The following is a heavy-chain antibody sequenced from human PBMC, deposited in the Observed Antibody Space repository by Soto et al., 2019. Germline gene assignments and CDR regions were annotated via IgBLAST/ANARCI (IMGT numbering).Heavy chain of an antibody. CDR2: ISAYNGNT. D-gene: IGHD2-2*02. CDR3: ARPSPTCSSNSCYTSIDY. J-gene: IGHJ4*02. Sequence: ASVKVSCKASGYTFTSYGISWVRQAPGQGLEWMGWISAYNGNTNYAQKLQGRVTMTTDTSTSTAYMELRSLRSDDTAVYYCARPSPTCSSNSCYTSIDYWGQGTLVTVSS. CDR1: GYTFTSYG. V-gene: IGHV1-18*01.